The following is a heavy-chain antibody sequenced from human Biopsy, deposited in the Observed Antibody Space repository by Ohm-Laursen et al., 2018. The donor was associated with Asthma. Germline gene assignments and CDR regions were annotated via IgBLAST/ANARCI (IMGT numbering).Heavy chain of an antibody. J-gene: IGHJ3*02. D-gene: IGHD3-22*01. Sequence: LTLTCAASGFVFSQCGVHWVRQGPGKGLEWVALVSSDGHNKYYEDSVKGRFTISRDNSRNRLYLQINRLTVEDSAVYFCARQSGQDYGDSSGFDIWGQGTKVAVSS. CDR1: GFVFSQCG. CDR2: VSSDGHNK. V-gene: IGHV3-30*03. CDR3: ARQSGQDYGDSSGFDI.